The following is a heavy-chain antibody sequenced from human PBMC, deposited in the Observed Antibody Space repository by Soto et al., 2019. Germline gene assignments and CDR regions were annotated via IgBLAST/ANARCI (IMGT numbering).Heavy chain of an antibody. V-gene: IGHV4-34*01. Sequence: XETLSLTCTVYGWSFSGYYWSWIRQPPGKGREWIGEINHSGSTNYNPSLKSRVTISVDTSKNQFSLKLSSVTAADTAVYYCARGLQDFLEECYGMDVWGQGTTVTVSS. CDR2: INHSGST. D-gene: IGHD1-1*01. CDR1: GWSFSGYY. J-gene: IGHJ6*02. CDR3: ARGLQDFLEECYGMDV.